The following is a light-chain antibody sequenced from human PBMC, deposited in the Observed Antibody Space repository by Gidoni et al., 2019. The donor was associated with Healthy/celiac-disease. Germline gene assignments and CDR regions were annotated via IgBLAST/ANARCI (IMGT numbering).Light chain of an antibody. CDR3: QQRSNWST. CDR1: QSVSSY. Sequence: LVLTQSPATLSLSPGERATLSCRASQSVSSYLAWYQQKPGQAPRLLIYDASNRASGIPARFSGSGSGTDFTLTISSLEPEDFAVYYCQQRSNWSTFGQGTRLEIK. CDR2: DAS. V-gene: IGKV3-11*01. J-gene: IGKJ5*01.